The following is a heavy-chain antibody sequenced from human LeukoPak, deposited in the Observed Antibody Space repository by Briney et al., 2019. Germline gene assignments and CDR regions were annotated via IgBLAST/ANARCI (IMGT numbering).Heavy chain of an antibody. D-gene: IGHD3-10*01. CDR2: IRYDGSNK. CDR3: AKVTAPQPGSITMDY. J-gene: IGHJ4*02. CDR1: GFTFSSYG. V-gene: IGHV3-30*02. Sequence: GGSLRLSCAASGFTFSSYGMHWVRQAPGKGLEWVAFIRYDGSNKYYADSVKGRFTISRDNSKNTLYLQTNSLRAEDTAVYYCAKVTAPQPGSITMDYWGQGTLVTVSS.